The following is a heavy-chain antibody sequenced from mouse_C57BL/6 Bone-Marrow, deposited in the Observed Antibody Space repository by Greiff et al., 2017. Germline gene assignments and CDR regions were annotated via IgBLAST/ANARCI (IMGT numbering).Heavy chain of an antibody. V-gene: IGHV5-17*01. D-gene: IGHD2-1*01. CDR1: GFTFSDYG. Sequence: VQLKESGGGLVKPGGSLKLSCAASGFTFSDYGMHWVRQAPEKGLEWVAYISSGSSTIYYADTVKGRFTISRDNAKNTLFLQMTSLRSEDTAMYYCARVYYGNYGAMDYWGQGTSVTFSS. CDR3: ARVYYGNYGAMDY. CDR2: ISSGSSTI. J-gene: IGHJ4*01.